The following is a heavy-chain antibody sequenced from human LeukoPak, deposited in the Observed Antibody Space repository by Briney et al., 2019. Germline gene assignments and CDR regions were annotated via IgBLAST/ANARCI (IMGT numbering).Heavy chain of an antibody. D-gene: IGHD3-10*01. V-gene: IGHV4-39*07. CDR2: INHSGST. CDR1: GGSISSSSYY. J-gene: IGHJ5*02. Sequence: SETLSLTCTVSGGSISSSSYYWSWIRQPPGKGLEWIGEINHSGSTNYNPSLKSRVTISVDTSKNQFSLKLSSVTAADTAVYYCARGLRFTMVRGVMRWFDPWGQGTLVTVSS. CDR3: ARGLRFTMVRGVMRWFDP.